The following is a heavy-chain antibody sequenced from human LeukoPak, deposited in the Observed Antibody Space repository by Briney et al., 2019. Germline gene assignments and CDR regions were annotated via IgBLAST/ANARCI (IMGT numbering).Heavy chain of an antibody. CDR1: GYTFTSYG. Sequence: ASVKVSCKASGYTFTSYGISWVRQAPGQGLEWMGWISAYNGNTNYAQKLQGRVTMTTDTSTSTAYMELRSLRSDDTAVYYCARRNRDFWSGYYDGYWGQGTLVTVSS. V-gene: IGHV1-18*01. D-gene: IGHD3-3*01. CDR2: ISAYNGNT. J-gene: IGHJ4*02. CDR3: ARRNRDFWSGYYDGY.